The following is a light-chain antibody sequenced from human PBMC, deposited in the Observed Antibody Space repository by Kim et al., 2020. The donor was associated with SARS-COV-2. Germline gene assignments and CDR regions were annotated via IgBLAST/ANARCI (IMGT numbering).Light chain of an antibody. J-gene: IGLJ1*01. CDR1: SSDIGYNDY. CDR2: DVN. Sequence: QSAPTQPASVSGSPGQSITISCTGTSSDIGYNDYVSWYQQFPDKAPKLIIYDVNNRPSGVSSRFSGSKSGNTASLTISGLQADDEAAYYCASYSSSNTPGVFGTGTGVTVL. V-gene: IGLV2-14*03. CDR3: ASYSSSNTPGV.